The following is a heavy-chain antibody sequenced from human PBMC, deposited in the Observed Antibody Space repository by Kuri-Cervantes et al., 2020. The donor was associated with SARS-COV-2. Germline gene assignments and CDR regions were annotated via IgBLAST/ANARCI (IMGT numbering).Heavy chain of an antibody. J-gene: IGHJ6*02. V-gene: IGHV3-15*07. D-gene: IGHD1-14*01. CDR3: TTDYRRGYYYYGMDV. CDR2: IKSKTDGGTT. Sequence: ETLSLTCAASGFTFSSYGMHWVRQAPGKGLEGVGRIKSKTDGGTTDYAAPVKGRFTISRDDSKNTLYLQMNSLKTEDTAVYYCTTDYRRGYYYYGMDVWGQGTTVTVSS. CDR1: GFTFSSYG.